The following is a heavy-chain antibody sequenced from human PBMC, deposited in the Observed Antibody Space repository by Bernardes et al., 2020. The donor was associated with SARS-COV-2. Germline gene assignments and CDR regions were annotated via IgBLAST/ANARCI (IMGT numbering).Heavy chain of an antibody. CDR2: ISGSGGST. CDR3: AKENYDFWSGYYGTPGWFDP. V-gene: IGHV3-23*01. CDR1: GFTFSSYA. J-gene: IGHJ5*02. D-gene: IGHD3-3*01. Sequence: GGSLRLSCAASGFTFSSYAMSWVRQAPGKGLEWVSAISGSGGSTYYADSVKGRFTISRDNSKNTLYLQMNSLRAEDTAVYYCAKENYDFWSGYYGTPGWFDPWGQGTLVTVSS.